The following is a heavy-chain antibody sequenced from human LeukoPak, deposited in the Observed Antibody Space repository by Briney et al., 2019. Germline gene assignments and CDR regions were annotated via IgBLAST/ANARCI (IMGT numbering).Heavy chain of an antibody. J-gene: IGHJ4*02. CDR2: ISSSSSYI. CDR3: ARAAAAGTKVDY. V-gene: IGHV3-21*01. Sequence: GGSLRLSCAASGFTFSSYSMNWVRQAPGKGLEWVSSISSSSSYIYYADSVKGRFTISRDNAKNSLYLQMNSLRAEDTAVYYCARAAAAGTKVDYWGQGTLVSVSP. CDR1: GFTFSSYS. D-gene: IGHD6-13*01.